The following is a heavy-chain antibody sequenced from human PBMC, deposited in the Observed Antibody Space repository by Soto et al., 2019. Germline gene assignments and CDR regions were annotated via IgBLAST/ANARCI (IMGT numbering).Heavy chain of an antibody. CDR3: APRKSGSFNIGAFDI. D-gene: IGHD3-10*01. CDR1: GFSFSTYE. CDR2: ISKNGIDI. V-gene: IGHV3-48*03. J-gene: IGHJ3*02. Sequence: WGSLRLSCAASGFSFSTYEMNWVRQAPGKGLEWVSYISKNGIDIYYADSVKGRFTISRDNANNSLFLQMNSLRAEDTAVYYCAPRKSGSFNIGAFDIWGQGTMVTVSS.